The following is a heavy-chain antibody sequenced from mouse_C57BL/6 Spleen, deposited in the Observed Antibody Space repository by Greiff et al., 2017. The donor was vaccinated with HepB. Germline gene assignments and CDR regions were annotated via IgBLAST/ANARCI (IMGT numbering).Heavy chain of an antibody. D-gene: IGHD1-1*01. CDR1: GYAFSSYW. J-gene: IGHJ2*01. Sequence: VHLVESGAELVKPGASVKISCKASGYAFSSYWMNWVKQRPGKGLERIGQIYPGDGDTNYNGKFKGKATLTADKSSSTAYMQLSSLTSEDSAVYFCARGGYYGSSSLFDYWGQGTTLTVSS. CDR2: IYPGDGDT. CDR3: ARGGYYGSSSLFDY. V-gene: IGHV1-80*01.